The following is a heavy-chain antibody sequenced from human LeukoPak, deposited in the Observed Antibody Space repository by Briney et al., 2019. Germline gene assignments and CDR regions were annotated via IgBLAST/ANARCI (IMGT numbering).Heavy chain of an antibody. D-gene: IGHD3-22*01. CDR1: GGSFSGYY. V-gene: IGHV4-34*01. Sequence: SETLSLTCAVYGGSFSGYYWSWIRQPPGKWLEWIGKINHSGSTNYNPSLKSRVTISVDTSKNQFSLKLSSVTAADTAVYYCARGHLPDYYYDSRGYYSPFDYWGQGTLVTVSS. J-gene: IGHJ4*02. CDR2: INHSGST. CDR3: ARGHLPDYYYDSRGYYSPFDY.